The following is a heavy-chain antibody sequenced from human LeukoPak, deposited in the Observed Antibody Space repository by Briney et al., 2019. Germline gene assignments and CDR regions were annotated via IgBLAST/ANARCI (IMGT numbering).Heavy chain of an antibody. D-gene: IGHD5-12*01. Sequence: GESLKISCKGSGYRFTNYWIGWVRQMPGKGLEWIGIIYPGDSGTRYSPSFQGQVTISADKSISTAYLQWSSLKASDTAMYYCARQFSGFHYYFDYWGQGTLVTVSS. CDR2: IYPGDSGT. CDR1: GYRFTNYW. V-gene: IGHV5-51*01. CDR3: ARQFSGFHYYFDY. J-gene: IGHJ4*02.